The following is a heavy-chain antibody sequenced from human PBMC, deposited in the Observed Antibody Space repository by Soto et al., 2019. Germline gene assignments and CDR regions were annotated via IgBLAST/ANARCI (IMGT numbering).Heavy chain of an antibody. D-gene: IGHD3-3*01. V-gene: IGHV4-59*13. J-gene: IGHJ4*01. CDR3: AVWSALTQYYFDY. CDR2: AYYSGTT. CDR1: GTAFGGSY. Sequence: SETLSLTCASSGTAFGGSYWRWIRQPPGKGLEWIGYAYYSGTTVYNPSLKSRVSISVDPSKKHVSLRLNSVTAADTAVYYCAVWSALTQYYFDYWGHGTLVTVS.